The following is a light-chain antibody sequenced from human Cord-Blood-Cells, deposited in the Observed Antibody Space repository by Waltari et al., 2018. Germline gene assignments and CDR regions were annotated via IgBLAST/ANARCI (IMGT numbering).Light chain of an antibody. CDR3: VLYMGSGIWV. Sequence: QTVVTQEPSFSVSPGGTVTLTCGLSSGSVSTSYHLSWYQLTPGQAPPTLIYSTNTRSSGVPDRFSGSILGNQAALTITGAQADDESDYYCVLYMGSGIWVFGGGTKLTVL. J-gene: IGLJ3*02. CDR1: SGSVSTSYH. V-gene: IGLV8-61*01. CDR2: STN.